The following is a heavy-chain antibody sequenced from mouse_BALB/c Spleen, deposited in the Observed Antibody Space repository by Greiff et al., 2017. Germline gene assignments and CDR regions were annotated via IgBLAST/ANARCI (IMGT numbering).Heavy chain of an antibody. CDR2: IWAGGST. J-gene: IGHJ4*01. V-gene: IGHV2-9*02. CDR3: ASAWLLPSYYAMDY. D-gene: IGHD2-3*01. CDR1: GFSLTSYG. Sequence: VQLVESGPGLVAPSQSLSITCTVSGFSLTSYGVHWVRQPPGKGLEWLGVIWAGGSTNYNSALMSRLSISKDNSKSQVFLKMNSLQTDDTAMYYCASAWLLPSYYAMDYWGQGTSVTVSS.